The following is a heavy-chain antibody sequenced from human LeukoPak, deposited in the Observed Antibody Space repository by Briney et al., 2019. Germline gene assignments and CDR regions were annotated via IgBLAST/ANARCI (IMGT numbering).Heavy chain of an antibody. D-gene: IGHD3-3*01. CDR3: ARGNLEWLSNI. CDR2: IYTSGST. V-gene: IGHV4-4*07. CDR1: GGSTSSYY. J-gene: IGHJ4*02. Sequence: SETLSLTCTVSGGSTSSYYWSWIRRPAGKGLEWIGRIYTSGSTNYNPSLKSRVTMSVDTSKNQFSLKLSSVTAAVTAVYYCARGNLEWLSNIWGQGTLVTVSS.